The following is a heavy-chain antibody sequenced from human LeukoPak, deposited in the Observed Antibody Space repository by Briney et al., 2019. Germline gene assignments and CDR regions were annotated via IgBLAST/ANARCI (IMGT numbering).Heavy chain of an antibody. CDR2: INPSGGST. Sequence: ASVKVSCKTSGYTFTGYYMLWVRQAPGQGLEWMGIINPSGGSTSYAQKFQGRVTMTRDTSTSTVYMELSSLRSEDTAVYYCAGGSFVVVVTAAEYFQHWGQGTLVTVSS. J-gene: IGHJ1*01. CDR1: GYTFTGYY. D-gene: IGHD2-21*02. CDR3: AGGSFVVVVTAAEYFQH. V-gene: IGHV1-46*01.